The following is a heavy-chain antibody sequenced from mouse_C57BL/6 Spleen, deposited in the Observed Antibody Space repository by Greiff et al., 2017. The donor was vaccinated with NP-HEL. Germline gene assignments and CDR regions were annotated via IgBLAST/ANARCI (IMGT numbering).Heavy chain of an antibody. D-gene: IGHD2-3*01. J-gene: IGHJ2*01. CDR3: ARLYDGYFYFDY. CDR2: INPSNGGT. CDR1: GYTFTSYW. V-gene: IGHV1-53*01. Sequence: QVHVKQPGTELVKPGASVKLSCKASGYTFTSYWMHWVKQRPGQGLEWIGNINPSNGGTNYNEKFKSKATLTVDKSSSTAYMQLSSLTSEDSAVYYCARLYDGYFYFDYWGQGTTLTVSS.